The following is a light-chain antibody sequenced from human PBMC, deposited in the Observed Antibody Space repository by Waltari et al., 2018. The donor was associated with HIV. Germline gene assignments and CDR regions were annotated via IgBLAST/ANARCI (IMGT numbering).Light chain of an antibody. J-gene: IGLJ2*01. V-gene: IGLV2-14*01. CDR2: EVS. CDR1: SSDVGGYNY. Sequence: QSALTQPASVSGSPGQSITISCTGTSSDVGGYNYVSWYQQHPGKAPKLMIYEVSNRPSGVSNLFSGSKAGNTASLTSSGRQAEDEADYYCSSYTRSSTLVVFGGGTKLTVL. CDR3: SSYTRSSTLVV.